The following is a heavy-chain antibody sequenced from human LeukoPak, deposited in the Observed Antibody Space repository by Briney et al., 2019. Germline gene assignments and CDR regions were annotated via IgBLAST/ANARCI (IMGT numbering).Heavy chain of an antibody. CDR1: PGITFSDYW. Sequence: PGGSLRLSCAASPGITFSDYWMNWVRQAPGKGLEWVAIIRQDGREKLYLDSVKGRFTISRDNAKSSVYLQINSLRAEDMAVYYCVGGIGWQPDYWGQGTLVTVSS. V-gene: IGHV3-7*03. CDR3: VGGIGWQPDY. D-gene: IGHD6-19*01. J-gene: IGHJ4*02. CDR2: IRQDGREK.